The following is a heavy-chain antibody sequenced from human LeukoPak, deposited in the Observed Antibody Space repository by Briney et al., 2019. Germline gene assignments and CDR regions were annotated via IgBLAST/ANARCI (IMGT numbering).Heavy chain of an antibody. J-gene: IGHJ4*02. Sequence: ASVKVSCKASGGTFNKYAISWVRQAPGQGLEWMGGIIPIFGETNYAQKFQGRVTITADESTNTAYMELSSLRPDDTAVYYCARDPNWGPRRFDYWGQGTLVTVSS. D-gene: IGHD7-27*01. CDR2: IIPIFGET. CDR1: GGTFNKYA. V-gene: IGHV1-69*13. CDR3: ARDPNWGPRRFDY.